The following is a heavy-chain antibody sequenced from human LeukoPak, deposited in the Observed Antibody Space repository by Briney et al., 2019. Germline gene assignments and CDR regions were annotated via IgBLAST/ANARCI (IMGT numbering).Heavy chain of an antibody. CDR2: ISSSSYI. CDR1: GFTFSSYS. D-gene: IGHD4-11*01. Sequence: GGSLRLSCAASGFTFSSYSMNWVRQAPGKGLEWVSSISSSSYIYYADSVKGRFTISRDNAKDSLYLQMNSLRAEDTAVYYCARERLHRGPYYFDYWGQGTLVTVSS. CDR3: ARERLHRGPYYFDY. V-gene: IGHV3-21*01. J-gene: IGHJ4*02.